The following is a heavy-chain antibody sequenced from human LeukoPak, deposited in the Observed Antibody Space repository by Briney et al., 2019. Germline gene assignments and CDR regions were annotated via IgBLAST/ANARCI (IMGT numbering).Heavy chain of an antibody. Sequence: SETLSLTCAVYGGSLRGHYWSWIRQPPGKGLEWIGEINHSGSTNYNPSLKSRVTISVDTSKNQFSLKLNSVTAADTAVYNCARGRRGTMVRGVNYDYGMDVWGQGTTVTVSS. J-gene: IGHJ6*02. CDR3: ARGRRGTMVRGVNYDYGMDV. D-gene: IGHD3-10*01. V-gene: IGHV4-34*01. CDR1: GGSLRGHY. CDR2: INHSGST.